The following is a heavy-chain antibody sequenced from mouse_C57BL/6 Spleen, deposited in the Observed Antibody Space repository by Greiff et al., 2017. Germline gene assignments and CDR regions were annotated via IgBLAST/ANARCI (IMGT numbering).Heavy chain of an antibody. D-gene: IGHD3-3*01. CDR1: GFNIKDDY. CDR2: IDPENGDT. V-gene: IGHV14-4*01. CDR3: TLGDYYAMDY. Sequence: EVQLQQSGAELVRPGASVKLSCTASGFNIKDDYMHWVKQRPEQGLEWIGWIDPENGDTEYASKFQGKATITADTSSNTAYLQLSSLTSEDTAVYYCTLGDYYAMDYWGQGTSVTVSS. J-gene: IGHJ4*01.